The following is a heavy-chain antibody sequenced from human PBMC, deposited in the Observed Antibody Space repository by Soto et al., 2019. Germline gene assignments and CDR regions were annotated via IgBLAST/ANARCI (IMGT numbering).Heavy chain of an antibody. CDR1: VYTFTHYA. CDR3: ARILVGAFDI. J-gene: IGHJ3*02. CDR2: ISPANGDT. Sequence: GASLKVSCKASVYTFTHYAMHWVRQAPGQRIKRMGWISPANGDTEYSQKFQDRVAITWNTSASTAYMELTSLTSEDTAVYYCARILVGAFDIWGQGTMVTVSS. V-gene: IGHV1-3*01. D-gene: IGHD3-22*01.